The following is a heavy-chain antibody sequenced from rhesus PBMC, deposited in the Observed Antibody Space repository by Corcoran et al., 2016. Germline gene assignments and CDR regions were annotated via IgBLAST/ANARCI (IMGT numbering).Heavy chain of an antibody. CDR1: GYSFTSYW. D-gene: IGHD6S26*01. CDR3: AKSPIAAAGLNY. CDR2: FDPSDSDT. J-gene: IGHJ4*01. Sequence: EVQLVQSGAEVKKPGESLKISCKTSGYSFTSYWISWVRQMPGKGLDWMGAFDPSDSDTRYNPACQGQVTISADKSISTAYLQWSRLKASDTATYYCAKSPIAAAGLNYWGQGVLVTVSS. V-gene: IGHV5-20*01.